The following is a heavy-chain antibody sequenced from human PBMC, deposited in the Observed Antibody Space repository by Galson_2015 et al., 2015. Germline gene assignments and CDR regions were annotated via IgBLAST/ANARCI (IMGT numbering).Heavy chain of an antibody. CDR3: ARRHSSSRGDFDY. V-gene: IGHV4-39*01. CDR2: IYYSGST. Sequence: ETLSLTCTVSGGSISSSSYYWGWIRQPPGKGLEWIGSIYYSGSTYYNPSLKSRVTISVDTSKNQFSLKLSSVTAADTAVYYCARRHSSSRGDFDYWGQGTLVTVSS. J-gene: IGHJ4*02. D-gene: IGHD6-6*01. CDR1: GGSISSSSYY.